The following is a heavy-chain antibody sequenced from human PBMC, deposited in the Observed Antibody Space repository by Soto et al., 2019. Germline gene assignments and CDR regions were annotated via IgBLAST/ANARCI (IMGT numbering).Heavy chain of an antibody. CDR2: ISGNGGAT. V-gene: IGHV3-23*01. CDR1: GFTFSAYA. D-gene: IGHD3-22*01. J-gene: IGHJ6*02. Sequence: SLRLSCAASGFTFSAYAISWVRQAPGKGLEWVSAISGNGGATYYADSVKGRFTISRDNSKNMLYLQMNSLRAEDTAVYYCASNYDSSGHPYGMDVWGQGTTVTVSS. CDR3: ASNYDSSGHPYGMDV.